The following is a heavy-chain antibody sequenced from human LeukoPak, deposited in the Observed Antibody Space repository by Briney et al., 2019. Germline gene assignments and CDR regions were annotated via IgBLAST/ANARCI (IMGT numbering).Heavy chain of an antibody. CDR3: ARGGSPDDAFDI. J-gene: IGHJ3*02. Sequence: GGSLRLSCTVSGFTVSSNSMSWVRQAPGKGLEWVSFIYSDNTHYSDSVKGRFTISRDNSKNTLYLQMNSLRAEDTAVYYCARGGSPDDAFDIWGQGTMVTVSS. CDR1: GFTVSSNS. CDR2: IYSDNT. V-gene: IGHV3-53*01. D-gene: IGHD1-14*01.